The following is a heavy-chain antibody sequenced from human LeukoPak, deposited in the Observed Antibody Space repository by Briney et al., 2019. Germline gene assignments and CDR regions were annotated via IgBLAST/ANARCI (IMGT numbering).Heavy chain of an antibody. CDR1: GGSFSGYY. CDR3: ARKRSDFWSGYSTTYYYYYMDV. J-gene: IGHJ6*03. D-gene: IGHD3-3*01. CDR2: INHSGST. Sequence: SETLSLTCAVYGGSFSGYYWSWIRQPPGKGLEWIGEINHSGSTNYHPTLKSRVTISVDTSKNQFSLKLSSVTAADTAVYYCARKRSDFWSGYSTTYYYYYMDVWGKGTTVTVSS. V-gene: IGHV4-34*01.